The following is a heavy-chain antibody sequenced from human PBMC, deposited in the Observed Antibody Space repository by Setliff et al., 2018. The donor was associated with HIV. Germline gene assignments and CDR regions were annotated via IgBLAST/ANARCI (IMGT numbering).Heavy chain of an antibody. J-gene: IGHJ5*02. D-gene: IGHD5-12*01. CDR2: IYYSGNT. CDR3: ARLGRPYSGQGWFDP. V-gene: IGHV4-39*01. Sequence: PSEPLSLTCSVSGDSIFTSTYYWGWIRQPPGKRLEWIGSIYYSGNTYYNPSLKSRVTISVDTSKNQFFLNLSSVTATDSAVYYCARLGRPYSGQGWFDPWGQGTLVTVSS. CDR1: GDSIFTSTYY.